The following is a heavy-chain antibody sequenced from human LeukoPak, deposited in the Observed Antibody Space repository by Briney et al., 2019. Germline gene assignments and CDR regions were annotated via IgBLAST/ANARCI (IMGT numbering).Heavy chain of an antibody. J-gene: IGHJ4*02. V-gene: IGHV4-59*01. D-gene: IGHD1-26*01. CDR3: VRDRELYY. CDR2: VYNSGST. Sequence: SETLYLTCSVSGGSISIYYWSWIRQPPGKGLEWIGYVYNSGSTDYNPSLKSRATISVDTSKNQFSLKVNSVTASDTAVYYCVRDRELYYWGQGILVTVSS. CDR1: GGSISIYY.